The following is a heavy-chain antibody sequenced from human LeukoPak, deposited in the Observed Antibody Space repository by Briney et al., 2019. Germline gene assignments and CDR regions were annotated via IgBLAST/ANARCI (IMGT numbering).Heavy chain of an antibody. CDR3: ARSCRDGYRDFDY. Sequence: GESLRISCKGSGYSFTSYWIGWVRQMSGKGLEWMGIIYPGDSDSRYSPSFQGQVTISADKSISTAYLQWSSLKASDTAMYYCARSCRDGYRDFDYWGQGTLVTVSS. J-gene: IGHJ4*02. D-gene: IGHD5-24*01. CDR1: GYSFTSYW. CDR2: IYPGDSDS. V-gene: IGHV5-51*01.